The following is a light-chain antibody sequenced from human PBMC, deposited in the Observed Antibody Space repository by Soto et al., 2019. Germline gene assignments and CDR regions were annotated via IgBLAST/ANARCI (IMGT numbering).Light chain of an antibody. CDR2: GAS. Sequence: EIQMTQSPATLFISLGERATLSCRAGQTVGSDVAWYQQKPGQPPSLLISGASARAPGVPDRFSGSGSETEFTLAISSLQSEDFAVYYCQQYNKWPITFGPGTRWRL. CDR1: QTVGSD. V-gene: IGKV3-15*01. J-gene: IGKJ5*01. CDR3: QQYNKWPIT.